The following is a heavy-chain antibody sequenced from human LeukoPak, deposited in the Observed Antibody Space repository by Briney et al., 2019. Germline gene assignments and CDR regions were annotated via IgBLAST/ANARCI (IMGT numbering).Heavy chain of an antibody. D-gene: IGHD1-26*01. J-gene: IGHJ4*02. V-gene: IGHV1-18*01. CDR2: ISAYNGNT. CDR3: ARVVGGSYYSANCFDY. Sequence: ASVKVSCKPSGYTFTSYGISWVRQAPGQGLEWMGWISAYNGNTNYAQKLQGRVTMTTDTSTSTAYTELRGLRSDDTAVYYCARVVGGSYYSANCFDYWGQGILVTVSS. CDR1: GYTFTSYG.